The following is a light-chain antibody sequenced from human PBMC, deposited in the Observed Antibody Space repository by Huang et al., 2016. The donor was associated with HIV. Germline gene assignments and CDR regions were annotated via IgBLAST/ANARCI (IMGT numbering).Light chain of an antibody. CDR3: QQYSSFPWT. CDR1: KSLSSW. J-gene: IGKJ1*01. V-gene: IGKV1-5*03. CDR2: EAS. Sequence: DIQMTQSSSTLSASVGDRVTIACRASKSLSSWLAWYQQKPGRAPNLLIYEASALEGGVPSRFSGGGSGTDFTLTIGSLHPDDFATYYCQQYSSFPWTFGQGTKVEV.